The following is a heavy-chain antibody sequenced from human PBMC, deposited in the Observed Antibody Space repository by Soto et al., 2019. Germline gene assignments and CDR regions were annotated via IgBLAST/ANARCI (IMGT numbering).Heavy chain of an antibody. J-gene: IGHJ4*02. D-gene: IGHD3-10*01. Sequence: ESGGGLVQPGGSLRLSCVASGFTFKNYDMRWVRQAPGKGLEWISGISGSGGVTYYADSVKGRFTISRDNSKNTLYLQMNSLRAEDTALYYCAKDRQFRSYYESAGHYDNWGQGTLVTVSS. CDR3: AKDRQFRSYYESAGHYDN. V-gene: IGHV3-23*01. CDR1: GFTFKNYD. CDR2: ISGSGGVT.